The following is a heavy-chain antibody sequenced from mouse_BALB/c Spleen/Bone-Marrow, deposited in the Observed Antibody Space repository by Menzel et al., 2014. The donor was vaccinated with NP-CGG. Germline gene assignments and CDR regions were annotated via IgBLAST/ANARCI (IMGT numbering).Heavy chain of an antibody. CDR2: IDPANGNT. Sequence: DVKLQESGAELVKPGASVKLSCTASGFNIKDTYMHWVKQRPEQGLEWIGRIDPANGNTKYDPKFQGKASITADTSSNTAYLQLSSLTSEDTAVYYCASYVYGYYLDYWGQGTTLTVSS. J-gene: IGHJ2*01. CDR3: ASYVYGYYLDY. D-gene: IGHD2-2*01. V-gene: IGHV14-3*02. CDR1: GFNIKDTY.